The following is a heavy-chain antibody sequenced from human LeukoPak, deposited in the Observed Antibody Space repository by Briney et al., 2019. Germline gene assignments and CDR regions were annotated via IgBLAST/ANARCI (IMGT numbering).Heavy chain of an antibody. Sequence: GGSLRLSCAASGFTFSSYEMNWVRQAPGKGLEWVSYISSSGSTIYYADSVKGRFTISRDNAKNSLYLQMNSLRAEDMALYYCAKDIYLRRPAPTNSYDYWGQGTLVTVSS. CDR1: GFTFSSYE. V-gene: IGHV3-48*03. J-gene: IGHJ4*02. CDR3: AKDIYLRRPAPTNSYDY. D-gene: IGHD4-17*01. CDR2: ISSSGSTI.